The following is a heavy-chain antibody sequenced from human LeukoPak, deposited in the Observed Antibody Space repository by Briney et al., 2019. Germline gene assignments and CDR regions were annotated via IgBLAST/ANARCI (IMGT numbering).Heavy chain of an antibody. D-gene: IGHD3-22*01. CDR1: GFTFSDYY. J-gene: IGHJ3*02. CDR2: IYTSGST. Sequence: GSLRLSCAASGFTFSDYYMSWIRQPAGKGLEWIGRIYTSGSTNYNPSLKSRVTMSVDTSKNQFSLKLSSVTAADTAVYYCARESTMINAFDIWGQGTMVTVSS. V-gene: IGHV4-4*07. CDR3: ARESTMINAFDI.